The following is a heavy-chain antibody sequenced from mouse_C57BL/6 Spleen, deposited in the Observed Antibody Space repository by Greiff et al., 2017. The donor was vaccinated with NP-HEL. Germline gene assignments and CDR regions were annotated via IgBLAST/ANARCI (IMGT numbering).Heavy chain of an antibody. CDR1: GYTFTSYW. CDR2: IYPGSGST. V-gene: IGHV1-55*01. CDR3: ARNYGSSYRTMDY. Sequence: VQLQQSGAELVKPGASVKMSCKASGYTFTSYWITWVKQRPGQGLEWIGDIYPGSGSTNYNEKFKSKATLTVDTSSSTAYMQLSSLTSEDSAVYYCARNYGSSYRTMDYWGQGTSVTVSS. D-gene: IGHD1-1*01. J-gene: IGHJ4*01.